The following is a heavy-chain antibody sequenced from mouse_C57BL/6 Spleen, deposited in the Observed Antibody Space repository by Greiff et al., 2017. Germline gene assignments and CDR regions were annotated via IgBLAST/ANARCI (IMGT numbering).Heavy chain of an antibody. J-gene: IGHJ2*01. CDR1: GFSLTSYG. V-gene: IGHV2-2*01. CDR3: ARSELTGVFDY. D-gene: IGHD4-1*01. CDR2: IWSGGST. Sequence: VKLMESGPGLVQPSQSLSITCTVSGFSLTSYGVHWVRQSPGKGLEWLGVIWSGGSTDYNAAFISRLSISKDNSKSQVFFKMNSLQADDTAIYCCARSELTGVFDYWGQGTTLTVSS.